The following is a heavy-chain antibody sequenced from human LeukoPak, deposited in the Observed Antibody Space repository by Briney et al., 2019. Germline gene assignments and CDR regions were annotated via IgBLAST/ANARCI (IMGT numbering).Heavy chain of an antibody. D-gene: IGHD1-26*01. CDR3: ARLKGRVGATIMDV. V-gene: IGHV3-30-3*01. J-gene: IGHJ6*04. Sequence: GGSLRLSCAASGFTFSSYAMHWVRQAPGKGLEWVAVISYDGSNKYYADSVKGRFTISRDNSKNTLYLQMNSLRAEDTAVYYCARLKGRVGATIMDVWGKGTTVTVSS. CDR1: GFTFSSYA. CDR2: ISYDGSNK.